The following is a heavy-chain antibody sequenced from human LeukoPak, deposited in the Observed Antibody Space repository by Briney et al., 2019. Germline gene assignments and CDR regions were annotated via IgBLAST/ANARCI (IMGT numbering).Heavy chain of an antibody. J-gene: IGHJ4*02. CDR2: MLHSGSIST. V-gene: IGHV4-39*07. D-gene: IGHD3-10*01. CDR3: ARGSPEWFGDYNFDL. Sequence: SETLSLTCSVSAGSVSSSDYYWDWIRQPPGMGLEWIGTMLHSGSISTSYNPSLESRVSIPVDTSKNHFSLELRSVTAADTAVYYCARGSPEWFGDYNFDLWGQGKLVIVSS. CDR1: AGSVSSSDYY.